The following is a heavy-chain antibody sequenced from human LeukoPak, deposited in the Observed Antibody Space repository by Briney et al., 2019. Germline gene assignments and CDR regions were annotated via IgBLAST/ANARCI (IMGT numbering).Heavy chain of an antibody. CDR1: GFTFNNYA. D-gene: IGHD6-13*01. J-gene: IGHJ3*02. CDR2: ISWNSGSI. Sequence: GGSLRLSCAASGFTFNNYAIHWVRQVPGKGLEWVSGISWNSGSIGYADSVKGRFTISRDNAKNSLYLQMNSLRAEDTALYYCAKDIKAAAGTWDAFDIWGQGTMVTVSS. V-gene: IGHV3-9*01. CDR3: AKDIKAAAGTWDAFDI.